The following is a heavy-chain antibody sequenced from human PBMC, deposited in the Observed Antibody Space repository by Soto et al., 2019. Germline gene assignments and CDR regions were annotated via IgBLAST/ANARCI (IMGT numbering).Heavy chain of an antibody. Sequence: QVQLQQWGAEVLKPSETLSLTCVVNGGSFSGYYWSWIRQPPGKGLEWIGEINDSGITDSNPSLESRVTISVDMSKNQFSLKLNSVTAADTDVYHCARGRSSVPDRRGIGYYGLDVWGQGTTVTVSS. CDR1: GGSFSGYY. CDR3: ARGRSSVPDRRGIGYYGLDV. D-gene: IGHD3-3*01. CDR2: INDSGIT. V-gene: IGHV4-34*01. J-gene: IGHJ6*02.